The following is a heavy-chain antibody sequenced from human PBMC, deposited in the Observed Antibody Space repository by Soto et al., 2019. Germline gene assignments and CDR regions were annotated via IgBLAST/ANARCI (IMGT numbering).Heavy chain of an antibody. CDR2: ISDDGSNK. J-gene: IGHJ4*02. V-gene: IGHV3-30*18. CDR1: GFTFRSSG. D-gene: IGHD3-16*01. Sequence: LRRSGSPSGFTFRSSGMHWVRQAPGKALEWVAVISDDGSNKYYADSVKGRFTISRDNSKNTLYLQMNSLRAEDTAVYYFEKLPQKEDDYVWGSLDFAYWGQGTLVTVYS. CDR3: EKLPQKEDDYVWGSLDFAY.